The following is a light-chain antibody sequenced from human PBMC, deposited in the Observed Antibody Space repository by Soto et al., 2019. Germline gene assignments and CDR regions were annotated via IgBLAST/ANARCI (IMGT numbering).Light chain of an antibody. CDR1: QGIGND. J-gene: IGKJ1*01. CDR2: AAS. V-gene: IGKV1-6*01. CDR3: LQDFNYTWT. Sequence: AIPTTQSPSSLSASIGDRVTITCRSGQGIGNDLAWFQQKRGQAPKLXIYAASGLQSGVPSRVSGSGSGTEFTLTISSLKHEDFETDDCLQDFNYTWTFGQGTQVDI.